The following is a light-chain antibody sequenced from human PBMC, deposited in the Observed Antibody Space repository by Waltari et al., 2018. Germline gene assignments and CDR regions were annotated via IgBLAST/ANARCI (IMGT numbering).Light chain of an antibody. Sequence: DIQMTQFPSSLSASVGDRVTITCQESHNIDDHLNWFQQKPGKAPKLLIYDASVLEAGVPSRFSGGGSGTHFTFTITNLQPDDFGTYYCQQYHHLPLTFAGGTKVAVK. J-gene: IGKJ4*01. V-gene: IGKV1-33*01. CDR1: HNIDDH. CDR2: DAS. CDR3: QQYHHLPLT.